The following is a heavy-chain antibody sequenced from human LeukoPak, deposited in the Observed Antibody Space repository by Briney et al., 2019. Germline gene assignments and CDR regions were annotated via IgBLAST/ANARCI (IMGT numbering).Heavy chain of an antibody. V-gene: IGHV3-66*01. CDR2: IFAGST. CDR1: GFTVRDNY. J-gene: IGHJ4*02. Sequence: GGSLRLSCAASGFTVRDNYMSWVRQAPGEGLEWVSVIFAGSTYYADSVKGRFNISRDISRNTVYLQMDSVRVEDTAMYYCVKEAPGTPVYHWGQGILVTVSS. CDR3: VKEAPGTPVYH. D-gene: IGHD1-14*01.